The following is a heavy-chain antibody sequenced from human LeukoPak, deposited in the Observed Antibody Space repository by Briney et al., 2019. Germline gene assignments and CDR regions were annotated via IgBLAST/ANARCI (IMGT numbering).Heavy chain of an antibody. Sequence: RGESLKISCQGSGYNFNNYWIGWVRQMPGKGLEWMGIIYPDDSDTRYSPSFQGQVTMSADKSISTAYLQWSSLKASDTAMYYCARQHFGDSGPYLDYWGQGTLVTVSS. CDR3: ARQHFGDSGPYLDY. CDR1: GYNFNNYW. V-gene: IGHV5-51*01. J-gene: IGHJ4*02. D-gene: IGHD4-17*01. CDR2: IYPDDSDT.